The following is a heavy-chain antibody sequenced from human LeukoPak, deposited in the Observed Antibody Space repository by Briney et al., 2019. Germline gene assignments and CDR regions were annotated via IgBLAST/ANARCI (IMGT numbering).Heavy chain of an antibody. CDR2: IYTSGST. CDR1: GGSISSGSYY. V-gene: IGHV4-61*02. J-gene: IGHJ4*02. Sequence: SQTLSLTCTVSGGSISSGSYYWSWIRQPAGTGLEWIGRIYTSGSTNYNPSLKSRVTISVDTSKSQFSLKLSSVTAADTAVYYCAREDLETGSYGDFDYWGQGTLVTVSS. CDR3: AREDLETGSYGDFDY. D-gene: IGHD3-10*01.